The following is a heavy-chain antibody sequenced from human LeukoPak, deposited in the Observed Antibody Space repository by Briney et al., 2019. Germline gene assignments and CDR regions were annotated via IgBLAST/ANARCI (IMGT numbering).Heavy chain of an antibody. Sequence: PSETLSLTCTVFGGSISSSSYYWGWIRQPPGKGLEWIGSIYYSGSTHYNPSLKSRVTISVDTSKNQFSLKLSSVTAADTAVYYCARQLEWELLRGEEFDYWGQGTLVTVSS. CDR2: IYYSGST. J-gene: IGHJ4*02. CDR3: ARQLEWELLRGEEFDY. CDR1: GGSISSSSYY. D-gene: IGHD1-26*01. V-gene: IGHV4-39*01.